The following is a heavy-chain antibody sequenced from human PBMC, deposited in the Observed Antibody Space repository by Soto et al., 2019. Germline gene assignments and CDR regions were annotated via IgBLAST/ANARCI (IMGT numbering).Heavy chain of an antibody. V-gene: IGHV3-21*01. CDR2: IDPTSTEI. J-gene: IGHJ4*02. Sequence: EVQLVESGGGLVKPGESLRLSCTASGFNFGAFSLSWVRQAPGKGLEWVSSIDPTSTEIHYADSVEGRFSVYRDSTKNTLYFQLIILGFKNTGVYYCARVSLPGDPREAFDSWGQGTLVTVSS. CDR3: ARVSLPGDPREAFDS. CDR1: GFNFGAFS.